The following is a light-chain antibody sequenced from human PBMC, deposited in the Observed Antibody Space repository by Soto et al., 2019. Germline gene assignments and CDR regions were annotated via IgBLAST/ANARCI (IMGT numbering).Light chain of an antibody. CDR1: GSDIGAYNY. V-gene: IGLV2-8*01. CDR2: EVI. J-gene: IGLJ3*02. CDR3: SSFAGGTTLL. Sequence: QSALTQPPSASGSPGQSVTISCTGTGSDIGAYNYLSWYQHHPGKAPKLIIYEVIKRPSGVPDRFSGSKSGTTASLTVSGLQAEDGADYYCSSFAGGTTLLFGGGTKLTVL.